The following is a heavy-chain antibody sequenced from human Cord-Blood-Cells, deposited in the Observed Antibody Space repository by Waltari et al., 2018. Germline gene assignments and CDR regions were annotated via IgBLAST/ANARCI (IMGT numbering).Heavy chain of an antibody. D-gene: IGHD3-10*01. Sequence: EVQLVESGGGLVQPGGSLRLSCAASGFTFSSYAMSWVRQAPGKGLEWVSAISGSGGSTYYADSVKGRFTISRDNSKNTLYLTMNSLRAEDTAVYYCAKGEGSGSYYYYYYYMDVWGKGTTVTVSS. CDR1: GFTFSSYA. CDR2: ISGSGGST. V-gene: IGHV3-23*04. CDR3: AKGEGSGSYYYYYYYMDV. J-gene: IGHJ6*03.